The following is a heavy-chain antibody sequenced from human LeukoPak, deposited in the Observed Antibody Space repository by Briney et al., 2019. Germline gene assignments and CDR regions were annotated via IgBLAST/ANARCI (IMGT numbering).Heavy chain of an antibody. CDR1: GYTFTGYY. V-gene: IGHV1-2*02. Sequence: GASVKVSCKASGYTFTGYYMHWVRQAPGQGLELMGWINPNSGGTNYAQKFQGRVTMTRDTSISTAYMELSRLRSDDTAVYYCAREDSAAGTVFDYWGQGTLVTVSS. D-gene: IGHD6-13*01. CDR3: AREDSAAGTVFDY. CDR2: INPNSGGT. J-gene: IGHJ4*02.